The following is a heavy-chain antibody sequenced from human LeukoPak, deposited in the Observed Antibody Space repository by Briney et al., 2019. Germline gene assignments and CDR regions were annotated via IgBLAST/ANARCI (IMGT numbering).Heavy chain of an antibody. V-gene: IGHV3-74*01. CDR2: INSDGSDI. CDR3: ARESTHGDRPLDY. Sequence: GGSLRLSCAASGFTLRNYWMHWVCQAPGKGLVWVARINSDGSDIRYANSVKGRFAISRDNARNTLYLQMNSLRAEDTAFYYCARESTHGDRPLDYWGQGTLVTVSS. J-gene: IGHJ4*02. D-gene: IGHD4-17*01. CDR1: GFTLRNYW.